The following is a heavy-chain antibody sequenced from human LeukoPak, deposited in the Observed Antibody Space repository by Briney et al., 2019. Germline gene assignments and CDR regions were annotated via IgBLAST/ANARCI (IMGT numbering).Heavy chain of an antibody. Sequence: ASVKVSCKASGGTFSSYAISWVRQAPGQGLEWMGGIIPIFGTANYAQKFQGRVTITTDESTSTAYMELSSLRSEDTAVYYCAVVPRYNYYYYMDVWGKGTTVTVSS. CDR2: IIPIFGTA. J-gene: IGHJ6*03. V-gene: IGHV1-69*05. D-gene: IGHD2-2*01. CDR3: AVVPRYNYYYYMDV. CDR1: GGTFSSYA.